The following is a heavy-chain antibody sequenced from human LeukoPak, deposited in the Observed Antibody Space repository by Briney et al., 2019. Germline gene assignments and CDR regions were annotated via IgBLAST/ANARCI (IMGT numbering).Heavy chain of an antibody. D-gene: IGHD3-22*01. CDR2: IYTSGST. CDR1: GGSISSYY. CDR3: ARVGDSSGYENWFDP. V-gene: IGHV4-4*07. Sequence: TSETLSLTCTVSGGSISSYYWSWIRQPAGKGLEWIGRIYTSGSTNYNPSLESRVTMSVDTSSNQFSLKLSSVTAADTAVYYCARVGDSSGYENWFDPWGQGTLVPGSS. J-gene: IGHJ5*02.